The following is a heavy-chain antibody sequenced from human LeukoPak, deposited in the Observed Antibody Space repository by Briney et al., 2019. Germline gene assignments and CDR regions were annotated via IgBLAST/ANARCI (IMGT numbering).Heavy chain of an antibody. D-gene: IGHD2-2*02. V-gene: IGHV4-34*01. CDR3: ARVGYCSSTSCYNRRGRFDP. CDR2: INHSGST. CDR1: GGSFSGYY. J-gene: IGHJ5*02. Sequence: PSETLSLTCAGYGGSFSGYYWSWIRQPPGKGLEWIGEINHSGSTNYNPSLKSRVTISVDTSKNQFSLKLSSVTAADTAVYYCARVGYCSSTSCYNRRGRFDPWGQGTLVTVSS.